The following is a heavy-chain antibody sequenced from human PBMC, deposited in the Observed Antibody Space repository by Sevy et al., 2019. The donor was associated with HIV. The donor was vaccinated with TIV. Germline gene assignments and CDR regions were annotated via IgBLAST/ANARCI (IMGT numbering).Heavy chain of an antibody. CDR2: INPNSGGT. V-gene: IGHV1-2*02. J-gene: IGHJ6*02. CDR3: ARGGIVVVPAALNYYYYYGMDV. Sequence: ASVKVSYKASGYTFTGYYMHWVRQAPGQGLEWMGWINPNSGGTNYAQKFQGRVTMTRDTSISTAYMELSRLRSDDTAVYYCARGGIVVVPAALNYYYYYGMDVWGQGTTVTVS. D-gene: IGHD2-2*01. CDR1: GYTFTGYY.